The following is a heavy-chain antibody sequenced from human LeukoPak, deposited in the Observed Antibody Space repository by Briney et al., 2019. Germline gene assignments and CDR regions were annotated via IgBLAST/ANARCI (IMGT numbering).Heavy chain of an antibody. CDR1: GYTFSPYG. D-gene: IGHD3-16*01. V-gene: IGHV3-23*01. Sequence: GGSLRLSCAASGYTFSPYGIHGARHSPGTGRGWVSAISNTGRNTYYADSVKGRFTMSRDNSKNTVYLEMKSLRAEDTVIYYCSNWLEGVRPSLDYWGQGALVTVSS. J-gene: IGHJ4*02. CDR2: ISNTGRNT. CDR3: SNWLEGVRPSLDY.